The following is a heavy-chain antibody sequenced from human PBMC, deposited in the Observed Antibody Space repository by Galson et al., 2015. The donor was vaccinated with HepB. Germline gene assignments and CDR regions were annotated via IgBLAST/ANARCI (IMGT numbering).Heavy chain of an antibody. CDR2: INPNSSGT. Sequence: SVKLSCKASGYTFTGYYMHWVRQAPGQGLEWMGWINPNSSGTYYAQKFQGRVTMTRDTSISTAYMELSRLRPDDTAVYYCARGGEYQLRYSPYFDYWGQGTLVTVSS. CDR1: GYTFTGYY. CDR3: ARGGEYQLRYSPYFDY. J-gene: IGHJ4*02. D-gene: IGHD2-2*02. V-gene: IGHV1-2*02.